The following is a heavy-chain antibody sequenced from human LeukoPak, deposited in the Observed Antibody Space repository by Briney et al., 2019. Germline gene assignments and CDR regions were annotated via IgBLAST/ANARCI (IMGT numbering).Heavy chain of an antibody. Sequence: GGSLTLSCAVSGFTFVNYWMHWVRQAPGKGLVWVSCISSDGSSTNYADSAKGRFSISRDNAKNTLYLHMNSLRAEDTALYYCARPMISVMSLGADFWGQGSLVTVSS. D-gene: IGHD3/OR15-3a*01. CDR2: ISSDGSST. CDR1: GFTFVNYW. J-gene: IGHJ4*02. V-gene: IGHV3-74*01. CDR3: ARPMISVMSLGADF.